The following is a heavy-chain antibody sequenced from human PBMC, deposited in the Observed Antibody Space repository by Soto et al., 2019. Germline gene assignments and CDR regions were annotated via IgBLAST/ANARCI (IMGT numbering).Heavy chain of an antibody. V-gene: IGHV3-7*01. CDR2: IKQDGSEK. CDR3: ARTGRYDILTGYLSGDAFDI. CDR1: GFTFSSYL. J-gene: IGHJ3*02. D-gene: IGHD3-9*01. Sequence: GGSLRLSCAASGFTFSSYLMSWVCQAPGKGLEWVANIKQDGSEKYYVDSVKGRFTISRDNAKNSLYLQMNSLRAEDTAVYYCARTGRYDILTGYLSGDAFDIWGQGTMVTVSS.